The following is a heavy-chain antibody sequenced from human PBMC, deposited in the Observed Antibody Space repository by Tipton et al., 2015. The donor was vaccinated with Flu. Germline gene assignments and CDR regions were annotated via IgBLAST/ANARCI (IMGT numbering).Heavy chain of an antibody. V-gene: IGHV4-38-2*02. J-gene: IGHJ4*02. D-gene: IGHD3-10*01. Sequence: LSLTCTVSGYSISSGYYWGWIRQPPGKGLEWIGSIFHGGSTYYNPSLKSRVTISVDTSKNQFSLKLSSVTAADTAVYYCATYYYGSGTQSAFDYWGQGTLVTVSS. CDR2: IFHGGST. CDR3: ATYYYGSGTQSAFDY. CDR1: GYSISSGYY.